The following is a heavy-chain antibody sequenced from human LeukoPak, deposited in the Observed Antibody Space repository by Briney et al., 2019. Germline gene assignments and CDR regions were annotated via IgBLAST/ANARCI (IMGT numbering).Heavy chain of an antibody. V-gene: IGHV3-66*01. CDR1: GFTVSVNY. CDR3: ARKTDSGGQGDY. Sequence: GGSLRLSCAAFGFTVSVNYMSWVRQAPGKGLECVSVIYSGGNTYYADSVKGRFTISRDNSKNTLYLQMNSLRAEDTAVYYCARKTDSGGQGDYWGPGTLVTVSS. CDR2: IYSGGNT. J-gene: IGHJ4*02. D-gene: IGHD3-22*01.